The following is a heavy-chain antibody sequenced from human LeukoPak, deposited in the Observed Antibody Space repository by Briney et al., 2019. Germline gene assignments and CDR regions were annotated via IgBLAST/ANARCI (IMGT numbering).Heavy chain of an antibody. CDR1: GLTFSNHA. J-gene: IGHJ4*02. V-gene: IGHV3-23*01. CDR2: SSGSGRDT. CDR3: GRRTQDGYNSPIDY. D-gene: IGHD5-24*01. Sequence: GGSLRLSCAGSGLTFSNHAMTWVRQAPGKGLEYVAESSGSGRDTYYADSVQGRFTISRDNSKNTLYLQNNILIAEDTAEYYCGRRTQDGYNSPIDYWGQGTLVTVSS.